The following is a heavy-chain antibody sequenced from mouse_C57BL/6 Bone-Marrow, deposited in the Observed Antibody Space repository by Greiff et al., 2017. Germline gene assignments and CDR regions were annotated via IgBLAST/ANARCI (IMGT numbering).Heavy chain of an antibody. Sequence: VQLQQSGAELVKPGASVKLSCTASGFNIKDYYMHWVKQRTEQGLEWIGRIDPEDGETKYAPKFQGKATRTADTSSNTAYLQLSSLTSEDTAVYYCALTVVARFYAMDYWGQGTSVTVSS. CDR2: IDPEDGET. D-gene: IGHD1-1*01. V-gene: IGHV14-2*01. J-gene: IGHJ4*01. CDR3: ALTVVARFYAMDY. CDR1: GFNIKDYY.